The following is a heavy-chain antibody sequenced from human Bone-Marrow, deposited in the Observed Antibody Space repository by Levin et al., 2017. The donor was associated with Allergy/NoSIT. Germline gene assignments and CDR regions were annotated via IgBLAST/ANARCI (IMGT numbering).Heavy chain of an antibody. J-gene: IGHJ4*02. CDR1: GGSIRSYY. D-gene: IGHD1-14*01. V-gene: IGHV4-4*07. CDR2: IFPSGTT. Sequence: SETLSLTCTVSGGSIRSYYWSWIRQPAGKGLEWIGRIFPSGTTSYNPSLKSRVTMSADTSKNHFSLNLNSVTAADTAVYYCARIGIYRYFDYWGQGTLVTVSS. CDR3: ARIGIYRYFDY.